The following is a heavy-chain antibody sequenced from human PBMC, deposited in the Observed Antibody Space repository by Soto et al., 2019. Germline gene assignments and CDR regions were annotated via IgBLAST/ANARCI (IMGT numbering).Heavy chain of an antibody. CDR3: AKDLKVWGSYRYFFDY. V-gene: IGHV3-30-3*01. CDR1: GFTFSSCA. D-gene: IGHD3-16*02. CDR2: ISYDGSNK. Sequence: GGSLRLSCAASGFTFSSCAMHWVRQAPGKGLEWVALISYDGSNKYYADSVKGRFTISRDNSKNTLYLQMNSLRAEDTAVYYCAKDLKVWGSYRYFFDYWGQGTLVTVSS. J-gene: IGHJ4*02.